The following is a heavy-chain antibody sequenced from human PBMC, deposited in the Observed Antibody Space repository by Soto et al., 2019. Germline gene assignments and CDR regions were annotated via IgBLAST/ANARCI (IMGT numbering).Heavy chain of an antibody. D-gene: IGHD3-22*01. CDR1: GGSVSSVNYY. J-gene: IGHJ4*02. CDR3: ARDRGYYDSSGYYSWDY. Sequence: SETLSLTCTVSGGSVSSVNYYWSWIRQPPGKGLEWIGYIYYSGSTNYNPSLKSRVTISVDTSKNQFSLKLSSVTAADTAVYYCARDRGYYDSSGYYSWDYWGQGTLVTVSS. CDR2: IYYSGST. V-gene: IGHV4-61*01.